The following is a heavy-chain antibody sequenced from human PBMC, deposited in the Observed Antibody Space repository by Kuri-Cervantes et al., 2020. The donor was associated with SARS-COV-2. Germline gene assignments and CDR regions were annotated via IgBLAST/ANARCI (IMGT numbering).Heavy chain of an antibody. V-gene: IGHV3-30*07. CDR1: GFSFSSFV. CDR2: ISYDGTNK. J-gene: IGHJ6*02. CDR3: ARDRTVTTDYGMDV. D-gene: IGHD4-11*01. Sequence: GGSLRLSCEASGFSFSSFVMHWVRQAPGKGLEWVAIISYDGTNKYYADSVKGRFTISRDNAKNSLYLQMNSLRAEDTAVYYCARDRTVTTDYGMDVWGQGTTVTVSS.